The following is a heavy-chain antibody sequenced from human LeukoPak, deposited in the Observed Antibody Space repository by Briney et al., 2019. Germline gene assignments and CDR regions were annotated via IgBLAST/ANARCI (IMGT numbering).Heavy chain of an antibody. V-gene: IGHV4-39*07. CDR1: GGSISSTNYL. CDR2: ISYTGTT. CDR3: ARDPDFWTGYYYFDY. Sequence: SETLPLTCTVSGGSISSTNYLWGWIRQPPGKGLEWIGSISYTGTTYYNPSLKSRVTISVDTSKNQLSLKVSSVTAADTAVFYCARDPDFWTGYYYFDYWGQGTLVTVSS. D-gene: IGHD3/OR15-3a*01. J-gene: IGHJ4*02.